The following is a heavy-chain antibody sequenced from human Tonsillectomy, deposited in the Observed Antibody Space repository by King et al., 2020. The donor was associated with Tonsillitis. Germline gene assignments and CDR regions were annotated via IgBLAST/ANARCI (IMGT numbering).Heavy chain of an antibody. J-gene: IGHJ5*02. CDR1: GFTFKTHA. Sequence: VQLVESGGGLVQPGGSLRLSCSTSGFTFKTHAMHWVRQAPGKGLEYVSAISGNGVTSYYANSVKGRFTISRDDDKNMVYLQMSSLRAEDTAVYYCVKPPAHCSIIHCYDEWFDRWGQGTLVTVSS. D-gene: IGHD2-2*01. CDR2: ISGNGVTS. CDR3: VKPPAHCSIIHCYDEWFDR. V-gene: IGHV3-64D*06.